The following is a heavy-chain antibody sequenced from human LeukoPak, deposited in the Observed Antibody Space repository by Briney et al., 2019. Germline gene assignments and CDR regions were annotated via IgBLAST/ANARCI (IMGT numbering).Heavy chain of an antibody. V-gene: IGHV4-34*01. CDR1: GGYY. CDR2: INHSGST. CDR3: ARGPYSYDSSGAFDI. Sequence: SETLSLTCAVYGGYYWSWIRQPPGKGLEWIGEINHSGSTNYNPSLKSRVTISVDTSKNQFSLKLSSVTAADTAVYFCARGPYSYDSSGAFDIWGQGTMVTVTS. J-gene: IGHJ3*02. D-gene: IGHD3-22*01.